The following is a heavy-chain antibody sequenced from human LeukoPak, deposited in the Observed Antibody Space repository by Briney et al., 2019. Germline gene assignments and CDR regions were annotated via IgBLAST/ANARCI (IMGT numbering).Heavy chain of an antibody. CDR3: ARGHYGLDV. J-gene: IGHJ6*02. V-gene: IGHV3-11*01. Sequence: PGGSLRLSCAASGFTFSDWWLSWIRQAPGKGLEWVSYISPSDSSIYYADSVKGRFTISRDNAKNSLYLQMNSLRADDTAVYYCARGHYGLDVWGQGTVVTVSS. CDR1: GFTFSDWW. CDR2: ISPSDSSI.